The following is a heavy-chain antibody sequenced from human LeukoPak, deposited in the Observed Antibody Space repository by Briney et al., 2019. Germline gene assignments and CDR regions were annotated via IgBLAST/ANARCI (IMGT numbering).Heavy chain of an antibody. J-gene: IGHJ3*02. CDR1: GGSFSGYY. CDR3: ARVGRNYDYVWGSPKLPRAFDI. Sequence: PSETLSLTCAVCGGSFSGYYWSWIRQPPGKGLEWIGEINHSGSTNYNPSLKSRVTISVDTSKNQFSLKLSSVTAADTAVYYCARVGRNYDYVWGSPKLPRAFDIWGQGTMVTVSS. CDR2: INHSGST. D-gene: IGHD3-16*01. V-gene: IGHV4-34*01.